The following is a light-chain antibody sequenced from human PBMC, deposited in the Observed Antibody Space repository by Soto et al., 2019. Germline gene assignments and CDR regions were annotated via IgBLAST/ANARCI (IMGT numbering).Light chain of an antibody. CDR3: AAWDDSLNTYV. CDR2: TLS. V-gene: IGLV1-44*01. CDR1: SSNIGSNT. Sequence: QSVLTQPPSASGTPGQRVTISCSGSSSNIGSNTVNWYQQLPGTAPKLLIYTLSERPSGVPDRFSGSKSGTSASLAISGLQSEDEADYYCAAWDDSLNTYVFGTGTKLT. J-gene: IGLJ1*01.